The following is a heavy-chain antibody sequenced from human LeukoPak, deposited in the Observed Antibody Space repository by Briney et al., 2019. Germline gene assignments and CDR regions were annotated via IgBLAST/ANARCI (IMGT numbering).Heavy chain of an antibody. J-gene: IGHJ4*02. CDR3: ASVDDY. Sequence: SETLSLTCAAYGGSFSSYQWSWVRQPPGKGLDWIEAINHRGSTNYTPSFKSRVTISVDTSKNQVSLKLSSVTAANTAVYYCASVDDYWGQGTLVTVSS. V-gene: IGHV4-34*01. CDR1: GGSFSSYQ. CDR2: INHRGST. D-gene: IGHD2-15*01.